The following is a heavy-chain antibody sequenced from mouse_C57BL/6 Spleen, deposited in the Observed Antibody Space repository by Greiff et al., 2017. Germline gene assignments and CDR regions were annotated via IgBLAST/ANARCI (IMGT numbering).Heavy chain of an antibody. D-gene: IGHD1-1*01. CDR2: ISSGSSTI. J-gene: IGHJ1*03. CDR1: GFTFSDYG. Sequence: EVKLMESGGGLVKPGGSLKLSCAASGFTFSDYGMHWVRQAPEKGLEWVAYISSGSSTIYYADTVKGRFTISRDNAKNTLFLQMTSLRSEDTAMXYCARMVYGSSYGYFDVWGTGTTVTVSS. CDR3: ARMVYGSSYGYFDV. V-gene: IGHV5-17*01.